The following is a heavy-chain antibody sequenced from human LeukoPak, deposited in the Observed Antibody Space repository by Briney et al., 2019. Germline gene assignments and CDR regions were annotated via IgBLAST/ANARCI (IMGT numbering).Heavy chain of an antibody. CDR1: GFTFDDHA. Sequence: GGSLRLSCAASGFTFDDHAMHWVRHAPGKGLEWASGISWNSGSIGYADSVKGRFTISRDYAKNSLYLQMNSLRAEDMALYYCAKVARSYSSSWIFDYWGQGTLVTVSS. D-gene: IGHD6-13*01. J-gene: IGHJ4*02. CDR2: ISWNSGSI. CDR3: AKVARSYSSSWIFDY. V-gene: IGHV3-9*03.